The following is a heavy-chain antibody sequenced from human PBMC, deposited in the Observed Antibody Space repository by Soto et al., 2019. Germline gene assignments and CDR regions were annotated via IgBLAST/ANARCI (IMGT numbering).Heavy chain of an antibody. CDR3: ARIVVVPAAMNYYYYYMDV. D-gene: IGHD2-2*01. V-gene: IGHV4-39*01. Sequence: QLQLQESGPGLVKPSETLSLTCTVSGGSISSSSYYWGWIRQPPGKGLEWIGSIYYSGSTYYNPSLKSRVTISVDTSKNQFSLKLSSVTAADTAVYYCARIVVVPAAMNYYYYYMDVWGKGTTVTVSS. J-gene: IGHJ6*03. CDR1: GGSISSSSYY. CDR2: IYYSGST.